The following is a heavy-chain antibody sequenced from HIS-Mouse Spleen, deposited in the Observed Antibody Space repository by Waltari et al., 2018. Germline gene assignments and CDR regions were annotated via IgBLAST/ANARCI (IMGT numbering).Heavy chain of an antibody. CDR1: GGSISRSSYY. CDR2: IYYSGST. D-gene: IGHD1-26*01. J-gene: IGHJ4*02. Sequence: QLQLQESGPGLVKPSETLSLPCTVSGGSISRSSYYWGWIRQPPGKGLEWIGSIYYSGSTYYNPSLKSRVTISVDTSKNQFSLKLSSVTAADTAVYYCAREPMPVGAFDYWGQGTLVTVSS. V-gene: IGHV4-39*07. CDR3: AREPMPVGAFDY.